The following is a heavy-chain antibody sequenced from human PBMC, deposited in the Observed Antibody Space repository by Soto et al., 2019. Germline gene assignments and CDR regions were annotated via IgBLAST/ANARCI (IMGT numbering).Heavy chain of an antibody. CDR1: GYTFTTYA. CDR2: INGGNADT. V-gene: IGHV1-3*01. D-gene: IGHD3-10*01. CDR3: ARGRVVRGVNTSVPQDY. J-gene: IGHJ4*02. Sequence: ASVKVSCKASGYTFTTYAMHWVRQAPGQRLEWMGWINGGNADTKYSQKFQGRVSITRDTSASTVYMELSSLISEDTAVYYCARGRVVRGVNTSVPQDYWGQGTLVTVSS.